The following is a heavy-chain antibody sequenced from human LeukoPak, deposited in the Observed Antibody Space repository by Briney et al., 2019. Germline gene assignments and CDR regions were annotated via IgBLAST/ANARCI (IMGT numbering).Heavy chain of an antibody. V-gene: IGHV1-18*01. CDR1: GYTFTSYG. D-gene: IGHD2-2*01. Sequence: ASVKVSCKASGYTFTSYGISWVRQAPGQGLEWMGWISAYNGNTNYTQELQSRVTMTTDTSTSTAYIELRSLRSDDTAVYYCGRGGLLSPFDYWGQGTLVTVSS. CDR3: GRGGLLSPFDY. J-gene: IGHJ4*02. CDR2: ISAYNGNT.